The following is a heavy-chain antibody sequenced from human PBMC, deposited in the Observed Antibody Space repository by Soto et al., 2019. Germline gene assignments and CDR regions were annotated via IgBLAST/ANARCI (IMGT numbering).Heavy chain of an antibody. CDR3: ARGVCSSTSCYRGAVVNWFDP. D-gene: IGHD2-2*01. Sequence: PSETLSLTCTVSGGSISSGGYYWSWIRQHPGKGLEWIGYIYYSGSTYYNPSLKSRVTISVDTSKNQFSLKLSSVTAADTAVYYCARGVCSSTSCYRGAVVNWFDPWGQGTLVTVSS. V-gene: IGHV4-31*03. CDR2: IYYSGST. J-gene: IGHJ5*02. CDR1: GGSISSGGYY.